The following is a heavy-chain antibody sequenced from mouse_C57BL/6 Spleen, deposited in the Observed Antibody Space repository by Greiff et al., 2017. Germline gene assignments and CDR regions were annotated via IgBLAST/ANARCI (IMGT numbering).Heavy chain of an antibody. CDR1: GYSFTSYY. CDR2: IYPGSGNT. V-gene: IGHV1-66*01. Sequence: VQLQQSGPELVKPGASVKISCKASGYSFTSYYIHWVKQRPGQGLEWIGWIYPGSGNTKYNEKFKGKATLTADTSSSTAYMQLSSLTSEDSAVYYCARSTGPYHWYFDVWGTGTTVTVSS. J-gene: IGHJ1*03. D-gene: IGHD4-1*01. CDR3: ARSTGPYHWYFDV.